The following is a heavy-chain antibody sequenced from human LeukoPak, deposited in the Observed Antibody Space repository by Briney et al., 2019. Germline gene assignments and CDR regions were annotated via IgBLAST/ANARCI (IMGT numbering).Heavy chain of an antibody. J-gene: IGHJ6*04. Sequence: GGSLRLSCAASGFTFSSYGMHWVRQAPGKGLEWVAVMSYDGSNKYYADSVKGRFTISRDNSKNTLYLQMNSLRAEDTAVYYCAKRGGYETYYYGMDVWGKGTTVTVSS. CDR3: AKRGGYETYYYGMDV. D-gene: IGHD5-12*01. CDR1: GFTFSSYG. V-gene: IGHV3-30*18. CDR2: MSYDGSNK.